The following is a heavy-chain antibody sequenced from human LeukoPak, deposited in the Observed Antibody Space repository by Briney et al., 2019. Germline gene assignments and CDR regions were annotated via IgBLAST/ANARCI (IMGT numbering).Heavy chain of an antibody. V-gene: IGHV4-34*01. Sequence: PSETLSLNCAVYGGFFSGYYWSWIRQPPGKGLEWIGEINHSGSTNYNPSLKSRVTISVDTSKNQFSLKLSSVTAADTAVYCCARGSQIIAARTCDFDYWGQGTLVTVSS. D-gene: IGHD6-6*01. CDR3: ARGSQIIAARTCDFDY. CDR2: INHSGST. CDR1: GGFFSGYY. J-gene: IGHJ4*02.